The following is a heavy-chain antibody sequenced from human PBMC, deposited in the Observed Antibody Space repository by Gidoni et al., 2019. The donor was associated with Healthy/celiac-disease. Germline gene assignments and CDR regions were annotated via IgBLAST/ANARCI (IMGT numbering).Heavy chain of an antibody. J-gene: IGHJ5*02. CDR1: GGSISSSRYY. D-gene: IGHD1-20*01. CDR2: IYYSGST. Sequence: QLQLQESGPGLVKPSETLSLTCTLSGGSISSSRYYWGWIRQPPGKGLEWIGSIYYSGSTYYNPSLKSRVTISVDTSKNQFSLKLSSVTAADTAVYYCASRITGKNWFDPWGQGTLVTVSS. CDR3: ASRITGKNWFDP. V-gene: IGHV4-39*01.